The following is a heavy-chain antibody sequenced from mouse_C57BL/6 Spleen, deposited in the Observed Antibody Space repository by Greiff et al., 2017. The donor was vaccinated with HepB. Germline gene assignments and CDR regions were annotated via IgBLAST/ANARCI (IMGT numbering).Heavy chain of an antibody. CDR1: GYSFTGYY. J-gene: IGHJ3*01. V-gene: IGHV1-42*01. Sequence: VQLKESGPELVKPGASVKISCKASGYSFTGYYMNWVKQSPEKSLEWIGEINPSTGGTTYNQKFKTKATLTVDKSSSTAYMQRKRLTSEDSAVYYCARETTGRAFAYWGQGTLVTVSA. CDR3: ARETTGRAFAY. D-gene: IGHD4-1*02. CDR2: INPSTGGT.